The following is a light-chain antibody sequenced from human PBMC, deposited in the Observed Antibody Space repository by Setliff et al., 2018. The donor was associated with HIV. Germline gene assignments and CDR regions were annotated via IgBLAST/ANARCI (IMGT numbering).Light chain of an antibody. CDR2: DVS. J-gene: IGLJ1*01. CDR1: SSDGGGYNY. CDR3: SSYTSSSPF. Sequence: QSALTQPASVSGSPGQSITISCTGTSSDGGGYNYVSWYQQHPGKAPQLMIYDVSNRPSGVSNRFSGSKSGNTSSLTISGLQAEDEADYYCSSYTSSSPFFGTGTKVTVL. V-gene: IGLV2-14*03.